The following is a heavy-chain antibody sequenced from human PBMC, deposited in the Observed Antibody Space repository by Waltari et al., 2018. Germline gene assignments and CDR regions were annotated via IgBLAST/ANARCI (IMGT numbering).Heavy chain of an antibody. CDR2: IRSKPNKYAT. CDR1: GFTFSGST. V-gene: IGHV3-73*01. Sequence: EVQVVESGGGLVQPGGSLKLSCATSGFTFSGSTIHWVRQTSGKGLEWIGRIRSKPNKYATRYTASVEGRFTISRDDSANTAYLQMSSLMTEDTAVYYCTGGAVTGTDFWGQGTLVTVSS. J-gene: IGHJ4*02. D-gene: IGHD6-13*01. CDR3: TGGAVTGTDF.